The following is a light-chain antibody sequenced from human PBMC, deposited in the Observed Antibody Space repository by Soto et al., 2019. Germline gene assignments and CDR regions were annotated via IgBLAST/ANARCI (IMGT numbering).Light chain of an antibody. J-gene: IGLJ3*02. V-gene: IGLV1-44*01. CDR2: NNN. CDR1: RSNIGSNA. Sequence: QSVLTQPPSASGTPGQTVTISCSGSRSNIGSNAVNWYQQIPGTAPKLLIYNNNQRPSGVPDRFSGSTSGTSASLAISGLQSEEEADYYCAAWDDSMNGWVFGGGTKLTVL. CDR3: AAWDDSMNGWV.